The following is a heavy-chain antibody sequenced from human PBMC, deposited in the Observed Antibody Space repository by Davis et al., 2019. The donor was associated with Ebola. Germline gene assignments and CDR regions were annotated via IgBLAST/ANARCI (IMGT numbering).Heavy chain of an antibody. CDR2: IIPIFDTA. Sequence: AASVKVSCKTSGGTFSSYAISWVRQAPGQGLEWMGGIIPIFDTANYAQKFQGRVTITADESASTAYMELSSLRSEDTAVYYCARGRTVAGTRGLSWFDPWGQGTLVTVSS. CDR1: GGTFSSYA. J-gene: IGHJ5*02. V-gene: IGHV1-69*13. D-gene: IGHD6-19*01. CDR3: ARGRTVAGTRGLSWFDP.